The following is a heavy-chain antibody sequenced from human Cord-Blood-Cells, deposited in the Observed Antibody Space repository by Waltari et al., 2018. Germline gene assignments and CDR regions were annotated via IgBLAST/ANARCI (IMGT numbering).Heavy chain of an antibody. CDR2: FDPEDGET. CDR1: GYTLSELS. Sequence: QVQLVQSGAEVKKPGASVKVSCKVSGYTLSELSMHWVGQAPGKGLEWMGGFDPEDGETIYAQKFQGRVTMTEDTSTDTAYMELSSLRSEDTAVYYCATALDGGNSFDYWGQGTLVTVSS. J-gene: IGHJ4*02. CDR3: ATALDGGNSFDY. D-gene: IGHD2-15*01. V-gene: IGHV1-24*01.